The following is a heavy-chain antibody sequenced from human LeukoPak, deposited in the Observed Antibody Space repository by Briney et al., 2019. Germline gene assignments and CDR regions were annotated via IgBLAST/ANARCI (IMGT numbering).Heavy chain of an antibody. CDR2: IGSGSGTI. Sequence: GGSLRLSCAASGFTFSTYNMNWVRQAPGKGLEWVSYIGSGSGTIYYADSVKGRFTISRDNAKNSLYLQMNSLRAEDTAVYYCATSTSILDCWGQGTLVTVSS. CDR3: ATSTSILDC. J-gene: IGHJ4*02. CDR1: GFTFSTYN. V-gene: IGHV3-48*01.